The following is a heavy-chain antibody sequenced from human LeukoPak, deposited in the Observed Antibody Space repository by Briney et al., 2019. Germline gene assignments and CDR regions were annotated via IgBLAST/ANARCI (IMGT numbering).Heavy chain of an antibody. CDR2: ILSDGSNK. V-gene: IGHV3-30*18. J-gene: IGHJ4*02. Sequence: GGSLRLSCAASGFMFSSYGMHWVRQAPGKGLEWVAVILSDGSNKDYADSVKGRFTISRDNSKNTLYLQMNSLRAEDTDVYYCAKGYSYVDYRGQGTLVTVSS. CDR3: AKGYSYVDY. D-gene: IGHD5-18*01. CDR1: GFMFSSYG.